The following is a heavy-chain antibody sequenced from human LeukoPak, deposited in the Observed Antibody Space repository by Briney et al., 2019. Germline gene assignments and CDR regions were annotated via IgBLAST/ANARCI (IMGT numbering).Heavy chain of an antibody. D-gene: IGHD3-9*01. Sequence: GASLRLSCAAYGFIFSNYAMYWVRQAPGKGLEWVSAISGRSNNTYYADSVKGRFTISRDSSKNTPYLQMNSLRADDTAVYYCAKWGDYDVLTGYYVSDFWGQGTLVTVSS. CDR3: AKWGDYDVLTGYYVSDF. J-gene: IGHJ4*02. CDR2: ISGRSNNT. CDR1: GFIFSNYA. V-gene: IGHV3-23*01.